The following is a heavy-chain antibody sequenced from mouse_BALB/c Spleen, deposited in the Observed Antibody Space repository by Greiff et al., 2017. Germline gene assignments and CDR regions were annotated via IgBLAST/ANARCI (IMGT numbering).Heavy chain of an antibody. CDR2: IDPANGNT. D-gene: IGHD1-1*01. Sequence: VQLQQSGAELVKPGASVKLSCTASGFNIKDSYMHWVKQRPEQGLEWIGRIDPANGNTKYDPKFQGKATITADTSSNTTYLQLSSLTSEDTAVYYCARSVGSSYVDYWGQGTTRTVSS. CDR1: GFNIKDSY. J-gene: IGHJ2*01. V-gene: IGHV14-3*02. CDR3: ARSVGSSYVDY.